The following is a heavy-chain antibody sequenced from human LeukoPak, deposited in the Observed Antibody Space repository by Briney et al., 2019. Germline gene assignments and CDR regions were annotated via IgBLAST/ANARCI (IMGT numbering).Heavy chain of an antibody. CDR1: GGSISSYY. CDR3: AKVSGNLGTYYFAY. Sequence: PSETLSLTCTVSGGSISSYYWSWIRQPPGKGLEWIGYIYYSGSTNYNPSLKSRVTISVDTSKNQFSLKLSSVTAADTAVYYCAKVSGNLGTYYFAYWARETLVTVP. CDR2: IYYSGST. D-gene: IGHD1-7*01. V-gene: IGHV4-59*01. J-gene: IGHJ4*02.